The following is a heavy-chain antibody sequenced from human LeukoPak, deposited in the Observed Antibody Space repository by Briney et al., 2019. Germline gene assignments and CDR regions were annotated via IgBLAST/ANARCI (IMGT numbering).Heavy chain of an antibody. D-gene: IGHD3-10*01. Sequence: ASVKVSCKASGFIFTNYYMHWVRQAPGQVLEWMGFIDPRGGTRSYAQNFQGRVTMTWDTSASTVYMELSSLRSEDTAVYYCARESPLVCYFDCWGQEPWSPSP. V-gene: IGHV1-46*01. CDR3: ARESPLVCYFDC. CDR2: IDPRGGTR. J-gene: IGHJ5*01. CDR1: GFIFTNYY.